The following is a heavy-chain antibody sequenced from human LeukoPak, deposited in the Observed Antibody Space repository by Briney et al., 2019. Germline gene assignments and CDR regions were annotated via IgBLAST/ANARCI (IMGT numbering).Heavy chain of an antibody. V-gene: IGHV3-20*04. Sequence: GGSLRLSCAASGFTFDDYGMSWVRQAPGKGLQWVSGINWNGGSTVYADSVKGRFTISRDNAKNSLYLQMNSLRAEDTALYYCARHRRKYVWFGEFDIWGQGTMVTVSS. CDR2: INWNGGST. J-gene: IGHJ3*02. D-gene: IGHD3-10*01. CDR3: ARHRRKYVWFGEFDI. CDR1: GFTFDDYG.